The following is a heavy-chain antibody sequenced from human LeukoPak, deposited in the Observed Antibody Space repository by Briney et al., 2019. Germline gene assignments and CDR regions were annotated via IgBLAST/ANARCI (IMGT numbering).Heavy chain of an antibody. D-gene: IGHD6-19*01. CDR3: ARRGSIAVAVLGY. CDR2: MNPNSGNT. CDR1: GYTFTSYD. J-gene: IGHJ4*02. Sequence: ASVKASCKASGYTFTSYDINWVRQATGQGLEWMGWMNPNSGNTGYAQKFQGRVTMTRNTSISTAYMEPSSLRSEDTAVYYCARRGSIAVAVLGYWGQGTLVTVSS. V-gene: IGHV1-8*01.